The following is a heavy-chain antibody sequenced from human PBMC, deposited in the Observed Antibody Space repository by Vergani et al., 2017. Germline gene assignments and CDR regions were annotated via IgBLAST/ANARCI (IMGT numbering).Heavy chain of an antibody. Sequence: EVQLVESGGGLVQPGGSLKLSCAASGFTFSGSAMHWVRQASGKGLEWVGRIRSKANSYATAYAASVKGRFTISRDDSKNTAYLQMNSLKTEDTAVYYCTRIFGAYCGGDCYSAYWGQGTLVTVSS. J-gene: IGHJ4*02. CDR3: TRIFGAYCGGDCYSAY. CDR1: GFTFSGSA. CDR2: IRSKANSYAT. V-gene: IGHV3-73*02. D-gene: IGHD2-21*02.